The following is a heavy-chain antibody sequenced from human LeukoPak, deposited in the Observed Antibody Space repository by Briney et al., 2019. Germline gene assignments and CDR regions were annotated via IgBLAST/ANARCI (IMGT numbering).Heavy chain of an antibody. D-gene: IGHD3-10*01. CDR3: ARVGYYASGPVSYFDY. J-gene: IGHJ4*02. Sequence: PWGSLRLSCAASGFTFSGYAMHWVRQAPGKGLEWVAVISYDGSNEYYADSVKGRFTISRDNSKNTLYLQMNSLSVEDTAVYYCARVGYYASGPVSYFDYGGQASLVTVSS. V-gene: IGHV3-30-3*01. CDR2: ISYDGSNE. CDR1: GFTFSGYA.